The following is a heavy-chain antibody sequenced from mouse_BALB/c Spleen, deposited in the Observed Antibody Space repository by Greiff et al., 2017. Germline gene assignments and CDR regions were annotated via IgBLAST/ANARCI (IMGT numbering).Heavy chain of an antibody. CDR2: IRNKATGNTS. CDR3: GRDLNYGTHRYFDV. J-gene: IGHJ1*01. CDR1: GFTFTDYY. V-gene: IGHV7-3*02. Sequence: EVKLMESGGGLVQPGGSLRLSCAVSGFTFTDYYMSWVRQPPGKGLEWLGFIRNKATGNTSKYSPTVKGRFTISRDNSKSILYLQMKTLRAEDSATDCCGRDLNYGTHRYFDVWGEGTTVTVSS. D-gene: IGHD1-2*01.